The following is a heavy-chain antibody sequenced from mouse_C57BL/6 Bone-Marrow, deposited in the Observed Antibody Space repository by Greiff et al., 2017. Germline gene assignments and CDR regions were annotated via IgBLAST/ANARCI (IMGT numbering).Heavy chain of an antibody. CDR3: ARGATPVYIDY. D-gene: IGHD2-12*01. Sequence: VQLQQSGPELVKPGASVKISCTASGYSFTDYNMNWVKQSHGKSLEWIGVINPNYGTTSYNQKFKGKATLTVDPSSSTAYMQLNNLTSEDSAVYYCARGATPVYIDYWGQGTTLTVSA. CDR2: INPNYGTT. J-gene: IGHJ2*01. V-gene: IGHV1-39*01. CDR1: GYSFTDYN.